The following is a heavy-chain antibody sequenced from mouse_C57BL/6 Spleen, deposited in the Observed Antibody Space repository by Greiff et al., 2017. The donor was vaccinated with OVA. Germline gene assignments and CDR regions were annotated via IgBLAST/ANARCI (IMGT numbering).Heavy chain of an antibody. CDR3: ARRWGYDKEDYAMDY. D-gene: IGHD2-2*01. J-gene: IGHJ4*01. Sequence: EVKVVESGGDLVKPGGSLKLSCAASGFTFSSYGMSWVRQTPDKRLEWVATISSGGSYTYYPDSVKGRFTISRDNAKNTLYLQMSSLKSEDTAMYYCARRWGYDKEDYAMDYWGQGTSVTVSS. CDR2: ISSGGSYT. CDR1: GFTFSSYG. V-gene: IGHV5-6*02.